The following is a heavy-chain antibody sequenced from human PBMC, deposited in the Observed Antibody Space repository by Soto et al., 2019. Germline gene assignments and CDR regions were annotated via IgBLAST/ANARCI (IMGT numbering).Heavy chain of an antibody. CDR1: GFTFSSSE. Sequence: GGSLRLSCAASGFTFSSSEMNWVRQAPGKGLEWISYITSSGSTIYYADSVKGRFTISRDNAKNSLYLQMNSLRAEDMAVYYCASSTVMGNWGQGTLVTVSS. D-gene: IGHD5-18*01. J-gene: IGHJ4*02. CDR3: ASSTVMGN. V-gene: IGHV3-48*03. CDR2: ITSSGSTI.